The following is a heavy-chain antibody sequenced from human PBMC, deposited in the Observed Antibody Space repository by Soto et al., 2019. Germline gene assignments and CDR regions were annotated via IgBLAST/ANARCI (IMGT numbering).Heavy chain of an antibody. J-gene: IGHJ4*01. V-gene: IGHV3-21*03. Sequence: GGSLRLSCAASGFTFSSYSMNWVRQAPGKGLEWVSSISSSSSYIYYADSVKGRFAISRDDSKSMVYLQMNSLKTEDTAVYYCTTDSYFTLKVVRFDYWGLGTLVTVSS. D-gene: IGHD3-22*01. CDR1: GFTFSSYS. CDR2: ISSSSSYI. CDR3: TTDSYFTLKVVRFDY.